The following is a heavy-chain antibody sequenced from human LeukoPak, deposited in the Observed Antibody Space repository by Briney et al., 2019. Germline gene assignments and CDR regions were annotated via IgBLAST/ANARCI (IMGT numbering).Heavy chain of an antibody. D-gene: IGHD3-10*01. CDR2: VNPNSGNT. Sequence: ASVKVSCKASGYTFTIYDINWVRQATGQGLEWMGWVNPNSGNTGYPQKFQGRVTMTRDTSTSTVYMELSSLRSEDTAVYYCATLWFGVYMDVWGKGTTVTVSS. CDR3: ATLWFGVYMDV. CDR1: GYTFTIYD. J-gene: IGHJ6*03. V-gene: IGHV1-8*02.